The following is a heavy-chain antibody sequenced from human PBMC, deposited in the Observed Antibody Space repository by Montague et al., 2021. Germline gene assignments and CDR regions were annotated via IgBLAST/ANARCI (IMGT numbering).Heavy chain of an antibody. J-gene: IGHJ4*02. CDR2: ITYTGNT. CDR1: GGSISSSNYH. CDR3: ARLDIVLIYWGFDY. V-gene: IGHV4-39*01. D-gene: IGHD2-8*01. Sequence: SETLSLTCFVSGGSISSSNYHWGWIRQPPGKGLEWIGSITYTGNTYYNPSLKSRVTMSVDTSRNQFSLKLTSVTAADTAVYYCARLDIVLIYWGFDYWGKGTLVTVSS.